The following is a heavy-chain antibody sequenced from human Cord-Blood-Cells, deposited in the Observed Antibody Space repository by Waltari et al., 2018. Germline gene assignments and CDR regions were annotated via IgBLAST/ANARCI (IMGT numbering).Heavy chain of an antibody. J-gene: IGHJ3*02. V-gene: IGHV1-2*04. Sequence: QVQLVQSGAEVKKPGASVKVSCKASGYTFTGYYMHWVRQAPGQWLEWMGWINPNSGGTNYAQKFQGWVSMTRDTSISTAYMELSRLRSDDTAVYYCARPLTGDRGAFDIWGQGTMVTVSS. CDR2: INPNSGGT. CDR3: ARPLTGDRGAFDI. CDR1: GYTFTGYY. D-gene: IGHD7-27*01.